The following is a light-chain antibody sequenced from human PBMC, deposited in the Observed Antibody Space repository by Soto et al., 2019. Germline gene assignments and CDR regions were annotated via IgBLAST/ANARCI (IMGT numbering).Light chain of an antibody. J-gene: IGKJ1*01. CDR2: WAS. CDR1: QSVLYSPNNKNY. Sequence: DIVMTQSPDSLAVSLGERATINCKSSQSVLYSPNNKNYLAWYQQKPGQPPKLLIYWASTRESGVPDRFSGSGSGTDFTLTISSLQAEDLAFYYCQQYHSAPQSFGQGTKVEIK. V-gene: IGKV4-1*01. CDR3: QQYHSAPQS.